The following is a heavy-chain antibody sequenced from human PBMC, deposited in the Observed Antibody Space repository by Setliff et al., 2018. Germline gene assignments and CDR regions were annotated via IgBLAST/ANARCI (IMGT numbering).Heavy chain of an antibody. V-gene: IGHV3-23*03. CDR3: AKPQLELRWGFES. D-gene: IGHD1-1*01. CDR1: GFTFSPYA. J-gene: IGHJ4*02. Sequence: PGGSLRLSCAASGFTFSPYAMSWVRQAPEKGLEWVSTIYSGDRNTFYTDSVKGRFTIFRESSKNTLYLYMTSLRAEDTAVYYCAKPQLELRWGFESWGQGTLVTVSS. CDR2: IYSGDRNT.